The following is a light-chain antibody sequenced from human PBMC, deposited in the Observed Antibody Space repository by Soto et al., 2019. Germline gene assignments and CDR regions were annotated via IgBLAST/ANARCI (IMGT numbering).Light chain of an antibody. V-gene: IGKV3-11*01. Sequence: EIVLTQSPGTLSLSPGERATLSCRASQSINNYLAWYQQKPGQPPRLLIYDASNRATAIPVRFSGSGSGTDFTLTISSLEPEDSAVYYCQYRGIWPPGATFGGGTKVEIK. CDR2: DAS. CDR1: QSINNY. CDR3: QYRGIWPPGAT. J-gene: IGKJ4*01.